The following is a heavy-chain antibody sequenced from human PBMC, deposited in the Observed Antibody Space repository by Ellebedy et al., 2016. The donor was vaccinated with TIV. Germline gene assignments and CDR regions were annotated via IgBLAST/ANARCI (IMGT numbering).Heavy chain of an antibody. CDR1: GDSVSTDIG. CDR2: TYYGSKWNN. D-gene: IGHD3-10*01. Sequence: SQTLSLTCVISGDSVSTDIGWNWIRQSPSRGLEWLGRTYYGSKWNNDYAVSLKSRITINPVTSKNLFSLQLNSVTPEDTAVYYCARGWFGSGMGVWGQGTTVTVSS. V-gene: IGHV6-1*01. J-gene: IGHJ6*02. CDR3: ARGWFGSGMGV.